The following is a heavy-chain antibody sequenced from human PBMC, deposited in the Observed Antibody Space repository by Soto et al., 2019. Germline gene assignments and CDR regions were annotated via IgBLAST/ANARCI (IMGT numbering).Heavy chain of an antibody. CDR1: GFTFSSYA. Sequence: GGSLRLSCAASGFTFSSYAMHWVRQAPGKGLEYVSAISSNGGSTYYANSVKGRFTISRDNSKNTLYLQMGSLRAEDMAVYYCARDVMITFGGVMGDAFDIWGQGTMVTVSS. CDR3: ARDVMITFGGVMGDAFDI. J-gene: IGHJ3*02. D-gene: IGHD3-16*01. V-gene: IGHV3-64*01. CDR2: ISSNGGST.